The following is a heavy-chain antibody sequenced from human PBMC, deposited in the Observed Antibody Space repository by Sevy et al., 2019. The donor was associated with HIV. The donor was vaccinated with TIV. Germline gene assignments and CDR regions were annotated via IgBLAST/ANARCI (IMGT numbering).Heavy chain of an antibody. D-gene: IGHD3-3*02. CDR3: ARDLASSGNGLDV. V-gene: IGHV3-30-3*01. CDR2: ISYDINNK. J-gene: IGHJ6*02. Sequence: GGSLRLSCAASGFTFFAYTMHWVRQAPGKGLEWVALISYDINNKYYADSVKGRFTISRDNFKNTLYLQMNSLRPEDTAVYYCARDLASSGNGLDVWGQGTTVTVSS. CDR1: GFTFFAYT.